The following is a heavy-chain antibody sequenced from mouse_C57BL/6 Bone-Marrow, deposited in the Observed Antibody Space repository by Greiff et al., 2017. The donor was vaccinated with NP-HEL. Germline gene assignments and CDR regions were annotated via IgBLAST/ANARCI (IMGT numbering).Heavy chain of an antibody. CDR2: IWSDGST. CDR3: ARHGGRRDYAMDY. J-gene: IGHJ4*01. CDR1: GFSLTSYG. D-gene: IGHD3-3*01. Sequence: VQLQQSGPGLVAPSQSLSITCTVSGFSLTSYGVHWVRQPPGKGLEWLVVIWSDGSTTYNSALKSRLSISKDNSKSQVFLKMNSLQTDDTAMYYCARHGGRRDYAMDYWGQGTSVTVSS. V-gene: IGHV2-6-1*01.